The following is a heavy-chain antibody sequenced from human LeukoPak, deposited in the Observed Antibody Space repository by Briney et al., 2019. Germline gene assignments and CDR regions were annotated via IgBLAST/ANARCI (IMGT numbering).Heavy chain of an antibody. V-gene: IGHV1-2*03. Sequence: LGASVKVSCKASGYSFTGYFIHWVRQAPGQGLEWMGCIDPNSGDTKYAQKFQGRVSMPRDTSTRTAYMELSRLGSDDTAVYFCARSGSTGYSLDYWGQGTLVTVSS. J-gene: IGHJ4*02. CDR1: GYSFTGYF. D-gene: IGHD3-22*01. CDR3: ARSGSTGYSLDY. CDR2: IDPNSGDT.